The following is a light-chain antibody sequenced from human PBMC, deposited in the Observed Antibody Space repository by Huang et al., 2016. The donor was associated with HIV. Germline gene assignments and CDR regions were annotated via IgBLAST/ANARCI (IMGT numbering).Light chain of an antibody. CDR3: MQALQTPLT. CDR2: LVS. V-gene: IGKV2-28*01. Sequence: DIVMIQSPLSLPVTPGEPASISCRSSQSLLDSSGYNYLDWYVQKPGQSQHLLIYLVSKRASGVPDRFSGSGSGTDVTLNISRVEAEEVGVYYCMQALQTPLTFGGGTKVEMK. CDR1: QSLLDSSGYNY. J-gene: IGKJ4*01.